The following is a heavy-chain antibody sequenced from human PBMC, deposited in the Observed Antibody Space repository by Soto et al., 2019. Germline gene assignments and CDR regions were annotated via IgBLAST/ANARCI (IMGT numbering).Heavy chain of an antibody. V-gene: IGHV1-69*02. J-gene: IGHJ4*02. Sequence: SVKVSCKVSGHTLTEFSMHWVRQAPGLGLEWMGRVNPILSMSNYAQKFQGRVTMTADKSTSTAYMELRSLRSEDTAFYYCATSYGSGYRAFDYWGQGALVTVSS. D-gene: IGHD3-10*01. CDR2: VNPILSMS. CDR1: GHTLTEFS. CDR3: ATSYGSGYRAFDY.